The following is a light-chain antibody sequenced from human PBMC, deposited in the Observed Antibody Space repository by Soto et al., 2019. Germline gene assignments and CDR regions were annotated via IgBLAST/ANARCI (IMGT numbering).Light chain of an antibody. Sequence: EIVLTQSPGTLSLSPGERATLSCRASQSVSSNYLAWYQQKPGQAPRLLIYGESARATGNPDRFSGSRPGPDYTLTISRLETDDFAVYYCQQYGSSPMYTFGQETMLEIK. CDR1: QSVSSNY. CDR3: QQYGSSPMYT. CDR2: GES. J-gene: IGKJ2*01. V-gene: IGKV3-20*01.